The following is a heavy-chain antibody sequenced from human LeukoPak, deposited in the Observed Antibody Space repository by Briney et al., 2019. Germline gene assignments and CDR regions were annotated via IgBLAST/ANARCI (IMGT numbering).Heavy chain of an antibody. CDR2: INAGNGNT. Sequence: GASVKVSCKASGYTFTSYAMHWVRQAPGQRLEWMGWINAGNGNTKCSQKFQGRVTITRDTSASTAYMELSSLRSEDTAVYYCARDRIIAAAGLFDYWGQGTLVTVSS. D-gene: IGHD6-13*01. CDR3: ARDRIIAAAGLFDY. V-gene: IGHV1-3*01. CDR1: GYTFTSYA. J-gene: IGHJ4*02.